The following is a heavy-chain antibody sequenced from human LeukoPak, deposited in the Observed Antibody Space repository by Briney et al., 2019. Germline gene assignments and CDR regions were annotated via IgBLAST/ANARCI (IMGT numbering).Heavy chain of an antibody. D-gene: IGHD6-19*01. CDR1: GFTISSYA. Sequence: GGSLRLSCAASGFTISSYAMSWVRQAPGKGLEWVSAISGSGGSTYYADSVKGRFAISRDNSKNTLYLQMHSLRAEDTAVYYCAKDRGGSSGWYYFDYWGQGTLVTVSP. CDR2: ISGSGGST. CDR3: AKDRGGSSGWYYFDY. V-gene: IGHV3-23*01. J-gene: IGHJ4*02.